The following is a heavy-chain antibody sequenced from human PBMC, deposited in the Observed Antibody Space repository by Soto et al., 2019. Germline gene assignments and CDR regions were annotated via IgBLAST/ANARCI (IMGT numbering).Heavy chain of an antibody. Sequence: SETLSLTCAVSGGSISSGFYSWSWIRQPPGQGLEWIGYIYNSGNTYYNPSLMSRVTISVDRSQNHFSLKLTSVTAADTAVYYCARGSDGVWNWFDPWGQGTQVTVPQ. V-gene: IGHV4-30-2*01. CDR1: GGSISSGFYS. CDR2: IYNSGNT. J-gene: IGHJ5*02. CDR3: ARGSDGVWNWFDP. D-gene: IGHD2-21*02.